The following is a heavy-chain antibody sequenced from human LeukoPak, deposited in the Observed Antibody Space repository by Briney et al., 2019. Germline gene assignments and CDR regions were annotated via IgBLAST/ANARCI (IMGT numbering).Heavy chain of an antibody. CDR3: ASLSGTPGAFDI. CDR2: ISSSSSYI. CDR1: GFTFSSCS. V-gene: IGHV3-21*01. J-gene: IGHJ3*02. D-gene: IGHD2-2*01. Sequence: GGSLRLSCAASGFTFSSCSMNWVRQAPGKGLEWVSSISSSSSYIYYADSVKGRFTISRDNAKNSLYLQMNSLRAEDTAVYYCASLSGTPGAFDIWGQGTMVTVSS.